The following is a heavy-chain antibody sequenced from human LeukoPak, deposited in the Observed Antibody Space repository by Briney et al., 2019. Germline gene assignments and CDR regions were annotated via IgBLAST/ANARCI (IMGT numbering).Heavy chain of an antibody. J-gene: IGHJ3*02. CDR2: INSDGSST. V-gene: IGHV3-74*01. CDR3: ARGKYYYDSSGAFDI. Sequence: PGGSLGLSCAASGFTFSSYWMHWVRQAPGKGLVWVSRINSDGSSTNYADSVKGRFTISRDNAKNTLYLQMNSLRAEDTAVYYCARGKYYYDSSGAFDIWGQGTMVTVSS. D-gene: IGHD3-22*01. CDR1: GFTFSSYW.